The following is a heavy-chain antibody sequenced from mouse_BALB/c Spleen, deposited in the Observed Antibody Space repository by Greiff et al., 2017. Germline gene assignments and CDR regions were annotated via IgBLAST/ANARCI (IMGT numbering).Heavy chain of an antibody. CDR1: GFSLISYG. V-gene: IGHV2-9*02. J-gene: IGHJ3*01. Sequence: QVQLKQSGPGLVAPSQSLSITCTVSGFSLISYGVHWVRQPPGEGLEWLGVIWAGGSTNFNSALMSRLTIGKDSSKSQVFLKMNSLQSDDTAMYYCARDGFYGHYLPFAYWGQGTLVTVSA. CDR2: IWAGGST. CDR3: ARDGFYGHYLPFAY. D-gene: IGHD2-1*01.